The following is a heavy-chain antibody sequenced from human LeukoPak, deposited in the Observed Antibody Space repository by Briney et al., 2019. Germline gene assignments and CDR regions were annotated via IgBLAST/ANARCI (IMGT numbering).Heavy chain of an antibody. V-gene: IGHV4-61*01. CDR2: IYYSGKT. CDR3: ARQVGGPGPFDI. D-gene: IGHD3-10*01. J-gene: IGHJ3*02. Sequence: SETLSLTCSVSGASVSGGSYYWNWIRQSPGKGLEWIGYIYYSGKTDYNPSLKSRVTLSVDTSKNQFSLKLNSMTAADTALYYCARQVGGPGPFDIWGQGTKVTASS. CDR1: GASVSGGSYY.